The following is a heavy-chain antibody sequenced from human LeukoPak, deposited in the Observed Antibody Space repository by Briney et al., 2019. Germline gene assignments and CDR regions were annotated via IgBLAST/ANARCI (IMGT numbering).Heavy chain of an antibody. CDR3: AFTPLYYDILTGQINYFDY. J-gene: IGHJ4*02. V-gene: IGHV1-2*02. CDR1: GYTFTGYY. CDR2: INPNSGGT. D-gene: IGHD3-9*01. Sequence: GASVKVSCKASGYTFTGYYMHWVRQAPGQGLEWMGWINPNSGGTNYAQKFQGRVTMTRDTSISTAYMELSRLRSDDTAVYYCAFTPLYYDILTGQINYFDYWGQGTLVTVSS.